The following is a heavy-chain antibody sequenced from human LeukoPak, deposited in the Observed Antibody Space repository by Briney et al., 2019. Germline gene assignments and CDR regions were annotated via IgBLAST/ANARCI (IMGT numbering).Heavy chain of an antibody. D-gene: IGHD2-2*01. Sequence: GGSLRLSCAASGFTFSSYAMHWVRQAPGKGLEWVAVISYDGSNKYYADSVKGRFTISRDNSKNTLYLQMNSLRAEDTAVYYCARHSNGDPGYCSSTSCLGWFDPRGQGTLVTVSS. V-gene: IGHV3-30-3*01. CDR1: GFTFSSYA. CDR2: ISYDGSNK. CDR3: ARHSNGDPGYCSSTSCLGWFDP. J-gene: IGHJ5*02.